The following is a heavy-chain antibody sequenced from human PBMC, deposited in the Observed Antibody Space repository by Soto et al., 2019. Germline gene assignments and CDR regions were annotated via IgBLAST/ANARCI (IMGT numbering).Heavy chain of an antibody. Sequence: ASVKVSCKASGGGNLRDYRTTWVRRAPGQGLEWMGGIIPKLGSANYAQNFQGRVTITADASTNTVYMELRSLRSDDTAVYYCANQYTSGWYGYFQHWARAPWSPSPQ. CDR3: ANQYTSGWYGYFQH. CDR2: IIPKLGSA. CDR1: GGGNLRDYR. J-gene: IGHJ1*01. D-gene: IGHD6-19*01. V-gene: IGHV1-69*13.